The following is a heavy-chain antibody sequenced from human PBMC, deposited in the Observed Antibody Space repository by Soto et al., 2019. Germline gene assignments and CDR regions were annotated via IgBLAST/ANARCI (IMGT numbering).Heavy chain of an antibody. CDR1: GGSISSYY. CDR3: GRNGDYVD. D-gene: IGHD4-17*01. Sequence: PSETLSLTCTVSGGSISSYYWSWIRQPPGKGLEWIGYIYYSGSTNYNPSLKSRVTISVDTSKNQFSLKLSSVTAADTAVYYCGRNGDYVDWGQGTLVTVSS. V-gene: IGHV4-59*08. CDR2: IYYSGST. J-gene: IGHJ4*02.